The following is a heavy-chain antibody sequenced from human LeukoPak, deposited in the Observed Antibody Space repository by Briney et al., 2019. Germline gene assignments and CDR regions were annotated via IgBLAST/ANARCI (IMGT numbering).Heavy chain of an antibody. CDR2: ISWNSGSI. D-gene: IGHD6-13*01. Sequence: GGSLRLSCAASGFTFDDYAMHWVRQAPGKGLEWVSGISWNSGSIGYADSVKGRFTISRDNAKNSLYLQMNSLRAEDMALYYCAKSPWRSYSSSWYFDYWGQGTLVTVSS. V-gene: IGHV3-9*03. CDR3: AKSPWRSYSSSWYFDY. CDR1: GFTFDDYA. J-gene: IGHJ4*02.